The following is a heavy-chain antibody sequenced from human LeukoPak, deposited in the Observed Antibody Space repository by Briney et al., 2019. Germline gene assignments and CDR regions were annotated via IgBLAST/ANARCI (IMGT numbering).Heavy chain of an antibody. D-gene: IGHD5-18*01. CDR3: ASDSYGYGDY. V-gene: IGHV3-21*01. CDR1: GFTFSSYS. J-gene: IGHJ4*02. CDR2: ISSSSSYI. Sequence: PGGSLRLSCAASGFTFSSYSMTWVRQAPGKGLEWVSSISSSSSYIYYADSVKGRFSISRDNAKNSLYLQMNSLRAEDTAVYYCASDSYGYGDYWGQGTLVTVSS.